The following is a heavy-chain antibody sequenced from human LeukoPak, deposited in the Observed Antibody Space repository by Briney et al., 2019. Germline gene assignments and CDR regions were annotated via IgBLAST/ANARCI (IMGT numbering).Heavy chain of an antibody. CDR3: ARAVVLMVYANYYMDV. J-gene: IGHJ6*03. D-gene: IGHD2-8*01. V-gene: IGHV4-30-4*08. Sequence: SETLSLTCTVSGGSISSGDYYWSWIRQPPGKGLEWIGYIYYSGSTYYNPSLKSRVTISVDTSKNQFSLKLSSVTAADTAVYYCARAVVLMVYANYYMDVWGKGTTVTVSS. CDR1: GGSISSGDYY. CDR2: IYYSGST.